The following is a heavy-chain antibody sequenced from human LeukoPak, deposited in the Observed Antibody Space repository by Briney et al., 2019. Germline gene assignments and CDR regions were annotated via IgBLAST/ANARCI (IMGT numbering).Heavy chain of an antibody. CDR3: ARSMVREVILSARRANWFDP. D-gene: IGHD3-10*01. CDR1: AGSISSSSHS. Sequence: TETLSLTCSVSAGSISSSSHSWGCIRRSPGKGLEWIGSINYSGSTYYNTSLKSRVTISVDTSKNQCSLKLSSVTAADTAVYYCARSMVREVILSARRANWFDPWGQGTLVTVSS. CDR2: INYSGST. J-gene: IGHJ5*02. V-gene: IGHV4-39*07.